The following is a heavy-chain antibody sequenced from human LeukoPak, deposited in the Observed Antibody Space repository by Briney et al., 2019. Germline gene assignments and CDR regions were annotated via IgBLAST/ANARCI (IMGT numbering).Heavy chain of an antibody. CDR3: ARALIVVVPAARPSDV. V-gene: IGHV1-2*02. Sequence: ASVKVSCKASGYTFTGYYMHWVRQAPGQGLEWMGWINPNSGGTNYAQKFQGRVTMTRDTSISTAYMELSRLRSGDTAVYYCARALIVVVPAARPSDVWGKGTTVTVSS. CDR1: GYTFTGYY. D-gene: IGHD2-2*01. J-gene: IGHJ6*04. CDR2: INPNSGGT.